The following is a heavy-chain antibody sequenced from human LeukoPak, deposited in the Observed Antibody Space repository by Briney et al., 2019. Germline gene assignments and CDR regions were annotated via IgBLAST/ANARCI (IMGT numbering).Heavy chain of an antibody. Sequence: ASVKVSCKASGYTFTSYGISWVRQATGQGLEWMGWMNPNSGNTGYAQKFQGRVTMTRNTSISTAYMELSSLRSEDTAVYYCARGNGYSSSWYPWDWFDPWGQGTLVTVSS. V-gene: IGHV1-8*02. D-gene: IGHD6-13*01. J-gene: IGHJ5*02. CDR2: MNPNSGNT. CDR3: ARGNGYSSSWYPWDWFDP. CDR1: GYTFTSYG.